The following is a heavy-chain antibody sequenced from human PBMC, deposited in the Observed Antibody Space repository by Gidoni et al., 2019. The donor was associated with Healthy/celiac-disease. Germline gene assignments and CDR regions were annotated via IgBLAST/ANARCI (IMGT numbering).Heavy chain of an antibody. CDR2: IKQDGSEK. CDR3: ARAAIFGVVVFDY. D-gene: IGHD3-3*01. V-gene: IGHV3-7*03. Sequence: EVQLVESGGGLVQPGGSLRLSCAASGFTFSSYWMSWGRQAPGKGLEWVANIKQDGSEKYYVDSVKGRFTISRDNSKNSLYLQMNSLRAEDTAVYYCARAAIFGVVVFDYWGQGTLVTVSS. CDR1: GFTFSSYW. J-gene: IGHJ4*02.